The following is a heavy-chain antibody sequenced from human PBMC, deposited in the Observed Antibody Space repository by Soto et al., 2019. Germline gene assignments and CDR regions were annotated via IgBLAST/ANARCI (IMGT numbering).Heavy chain of an antibody. CDR3: ARRATGEYYFDY. Sequence: ASVKVSCKASGYTFTGYYMHWVRQAPGKGLAWMGWINTNSGGTNYAQKLQGWVTMTSYTSISTAYVELSRLRYDDAAVYYCARRATGEYYFDYWGQGTLVTVSS. D-gene: IGHD7-27*01. J-gene: IGHJ4*02. V-gene: IGHV1-2*04. CDR1: GYTFTGYY. CDR2: INTNSGGT.